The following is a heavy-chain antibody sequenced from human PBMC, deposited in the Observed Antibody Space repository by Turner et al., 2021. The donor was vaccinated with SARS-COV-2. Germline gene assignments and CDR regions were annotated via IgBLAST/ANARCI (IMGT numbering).Heavy chain of an antibody. J-gene: IGHJ5*02. D-gene: IGHD2-21*02. CDR1: GYTFTSYD. CDR3: ARGRVVVTAIHNWFDP. V-gene: IGHV1-8*01. CDR2: MNPNSGNT. Sequence: QVQLVQSGAEVKKPGASVKVSCEASGYTFTSYDINWVRQATGQGLEWMGWMNPNSGNTGYAQKFQGRVTMTRNTSISTAFMDLSSLRSEDTAVYYCARGRVVVTAIHNWFDPWGQGTLVTVSS.